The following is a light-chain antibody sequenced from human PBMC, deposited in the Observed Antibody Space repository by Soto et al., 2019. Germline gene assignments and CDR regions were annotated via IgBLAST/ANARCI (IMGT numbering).Light chain of an antibody. V-gene: IGKV4-1*01. CDR1: QSVVHSTNNKNY. J-gene: IGKJ3*01. Sequence: DIVMTQSPESLAVSLGERATINCKSSQSVVHSTNNKNYLAWYQQKPGQPPQLLIYWASTRESGVPDRFSGSGTWTDFTLTISSLQAEDVAVYYCQQYHSIPFTFGPGTKVDIK. CDR2: WAS. CDR3: QQYHSIPFT.